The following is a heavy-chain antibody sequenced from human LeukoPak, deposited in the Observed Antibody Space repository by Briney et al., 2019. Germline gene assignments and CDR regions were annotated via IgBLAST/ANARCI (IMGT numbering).Heavy chain of an antibody. CDR2: ISSISSYI. V-gene: IGHV3-21*01. J-gene: IGHJ4*02. Sequence: GGTLRLSCAVSGFTFSSYSMNWVRQAPAPGLGWVSSISSISSYIYYPDSVKGRFTISSDKPKNSLYLQMNSLSADDTAVHYCARAPMTAMVTLFDYGGQGTLVTVSS. D-gene: IGHD5-18*01. CDR3: ARAPMTAMVTLFDY. CDR1: GFTFSSYS.